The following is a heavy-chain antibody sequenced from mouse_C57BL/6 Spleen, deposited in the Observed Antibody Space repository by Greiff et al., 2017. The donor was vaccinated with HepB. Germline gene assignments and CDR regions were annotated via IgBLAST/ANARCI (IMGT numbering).Heavy chain of an antibody. CDR3: ASLYGYAFDY. D-gene: IGHD2-2*01. V-gene: IGHV1-76*01. CDR1: GYTFTDYY. Sequence: VQLQQSGAELVRPGASVKLSCKASGYTFTDYYINWVKQRPGQGLEWIARIYPGSGNTYYNEKFKGKATLTAEKSSSTAYMQLSSLTSEDSAVYFCASLYGYAFDYWGQGTTLTVSS. CDR2: IYPGSGNT. J-gene: IGHJ2*01.